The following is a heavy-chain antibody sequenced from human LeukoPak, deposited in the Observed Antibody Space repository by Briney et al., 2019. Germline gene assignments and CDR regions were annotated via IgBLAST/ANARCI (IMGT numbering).Heavy chain of an antibody. CDR3: AKVNEEEFEQLVFVLHVSRTHYYYYMDV. V-gene: IGHV3-23*01. CDR2: ISGSGGST. CDR1: GFTFSSYA. Sequence: GGSLRLACAASGFTFSSYAMSWVRQAPGKGLEWVSAISGSGGSTYYADSVKGRFTISRDNSKNTLYMQMNSLRAEDTAVYYCAKVNEEEFEQLVFVLHVSRTHYYYYMDVWGKGTTVTVSS. D-gene: IGHD6-6*01. J-gene: IGHJ6*03.